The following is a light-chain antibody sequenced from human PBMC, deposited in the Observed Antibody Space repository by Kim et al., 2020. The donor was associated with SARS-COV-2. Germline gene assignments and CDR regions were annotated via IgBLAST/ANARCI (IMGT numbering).Light chain of an antibody. CDR2: LDY. J-gene: IGKJ4*01. CDR3: VQGLQTPIS. CDR1: QNVLRSDGDDC. V-gene: IGKV2-28*01. Sequence: PGAFACRCRQNVLRSDGDDCLVWFLEKPGQAPQRLVYLDYNRAAVLPDRCSSSGSGTDFTVSISNVEAEDGEVYLCVQGLQTPISFGEGTEVDI.